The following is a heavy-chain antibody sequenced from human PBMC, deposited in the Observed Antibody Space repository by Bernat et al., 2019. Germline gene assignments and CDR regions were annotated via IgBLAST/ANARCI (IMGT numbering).Heavy chain of an antibody. Sequence: QLQLQESGPGLVKPSETLSLTCAVSGGSASSRTYYWGWIRQPPGKGLEWIGNISYSGTTSYNPSLKSRVAISLDTSKTQCSLKLSYVTAADTDVYDCAGLHRGGVGGTGYPDYWGQGTLVTVAS. CDR1: GGSASSRTYY. V-gene: IGHV4-39*01. CDR3: AGLHRGGVGGTGYPDY. J-gene: IGHJ4*02. CDR2: ISYSGTT. D-gene: IGHD3/OR15-3a*01.